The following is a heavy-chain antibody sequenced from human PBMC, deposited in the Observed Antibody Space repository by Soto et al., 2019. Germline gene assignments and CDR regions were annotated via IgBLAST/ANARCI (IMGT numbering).Heavy chain of an antibody. J-gene: IGHJ4*02. D-gene: IGHD1-26*01. CDR2: ISSNGVST. CDR1: EDCSCSCA. V-gene: IGHV3-64D*06. Sequence: GPMSVSCSVWEDCSCSCAMYWVRQAPGKGLQYVSSISSNGVSTYYADSVKGRFTISRDNSKNTLYLQMSSLRSDDTAVYYCVKDRWVAYWGQGTQVTVSS. CDR3: VKDRWVAY.